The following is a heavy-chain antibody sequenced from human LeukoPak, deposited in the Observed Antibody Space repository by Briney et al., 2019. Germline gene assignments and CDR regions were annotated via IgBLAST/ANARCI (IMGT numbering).Heavy chain of an antibody. V-gene: IGHV3-48*02. Sequence: GGCLRLSCAASGFTFRSYSMHWVRQAPGKGLEWVSYIFIISSTIYYADSVKGRFTISRDNAKNSLYLQMNSLRDEDTAVYYCARAAPYYYDSSGFSAFDSWGQGTIVTLS. D-gene: IGHD3-22*01. CDR2: IFIISSTI. CDR3: ARAAPYYYDSSGFSAFDS. CDR1: GFTFRSYS. J-gene: IGHJ3*02.